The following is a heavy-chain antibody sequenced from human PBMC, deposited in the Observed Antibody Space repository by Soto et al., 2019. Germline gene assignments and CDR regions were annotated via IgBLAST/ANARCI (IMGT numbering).Heavy chain of an antibody. V-gene: IGHV4-59*01. D-gene: IGHD2-8*01. Sequence: QVQLQESGPGLVKPSETLSLTCTVSGGSISSYYWSWIRQPPGKGLEWFGYIYYSGSTNYNPSLXSXAXIXXDTSKNQFSLKLSSVTAADTAVYYCARRYAGNFDYWGQGTLVTVSS. CDR2: IYYSGST. J-gene: IGHJ4*02. CDR1: GGSISSYY. CDR3: ARRYAGNFDY.